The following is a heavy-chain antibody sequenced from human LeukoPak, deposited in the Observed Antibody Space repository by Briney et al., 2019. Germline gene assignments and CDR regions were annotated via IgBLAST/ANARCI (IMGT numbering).Heavy chain of an antibody. CDR3: ARADSSGWYRGLLDY. V-gene: IGHV4-59*12. CDR1: GGSISSYY. J-gene: IGHJ4*02. Sequence: KPSETLSLTCTVSGGSISSYYWSWIRQPPGKGLEWIGYIYNSGSTNYNPSLKGRVTISVDTSKNQFSLKLSSVTAADTAVYYCARADSSGWYRGLLDYWGQGTLVTVSS. CDR2: IYNSGST. D-gene: IGHD6-19*01.